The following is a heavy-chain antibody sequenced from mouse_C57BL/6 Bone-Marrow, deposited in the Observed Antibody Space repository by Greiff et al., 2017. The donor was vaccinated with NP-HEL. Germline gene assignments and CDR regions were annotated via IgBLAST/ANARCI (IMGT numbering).Heavy chain of an antibody. D-gene: IGHD2-3*01. J-gene: IGHJ3*01. V-gene: IGHV1-62-2*01. Sequence: QVQLQQSGAELVKPGASVKLSCKASGYTFTEYTIHWVKQRSGQGLEWIGWFYPGSGSIKYNEKFKDKATLTADKSSSTVYMELSRLTSEDSAVYFFARHEEPYDGYYVGWFAYWGQGTLVTVSA. CDR1: GYTFTEYT. CDR3: ARHEEPYDGYYVGWFAY. CDR2: FYPGSGSI.